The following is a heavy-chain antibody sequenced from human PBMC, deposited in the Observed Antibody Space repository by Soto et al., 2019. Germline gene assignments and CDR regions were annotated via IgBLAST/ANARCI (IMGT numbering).Heavy chain of an antibody. Sequence: SETLSLTCTVSGGSISSYYWSWIRQPPGKGLEWIGYIYYSGSTNYNPSLKSRVTISVDTSKNQFSLKLSSVTAADTAVYYCARAPSPLLGIAADYWGQGTLVTVSS. CDR3: ARAPSPLLGIAADY. CDR1: GGSISSYY. V-gene: IGHV4-59*01. CDR2: IYYSGST. J-gene: IGHJ4*02. D-gene: IGHD7-27*01.